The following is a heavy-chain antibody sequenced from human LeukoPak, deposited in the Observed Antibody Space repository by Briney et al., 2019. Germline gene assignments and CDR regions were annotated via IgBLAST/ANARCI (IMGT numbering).Heavy chain of an antibody. V-gene: IGHV3-30*18. J-gene: IGHJ3*02. D-gene: IGHD6-13*01. CDR2: IPYDGSNK. CDR1: GFTFSSYG. Sequence: GGSLRLSCAASGFTFSSYGMHWVRQAPGKGLEWVAVIPYDGSNKYYADSVKGRFTISRDNSKNTLYLQMNSLRAEDTAVYYCAKVRAGLYDAFDIWGQGTMVTVSS. CDR3: AKVRAGLYDAFDI.